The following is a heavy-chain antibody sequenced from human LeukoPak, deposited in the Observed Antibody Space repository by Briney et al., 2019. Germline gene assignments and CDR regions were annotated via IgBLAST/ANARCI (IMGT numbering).Heavy chain of an antibody. CDR1: GFTFSSCG. CDR2: ISYDGSNK. D-gene: IGHD3-10*01. J-gene: IGHJ4*02. Sequence: PGGSLRLSCAASGFTFSSCGMHWVRQAPGKGLEWVAVISYDGSNKYYADSVKGRFTISRDNSKNTLYLQMNGLRAEDTAVYYCAKDLWLLDYWGQGTLVTVSS. V-gene: IGHV3-30*18. CDR3: AKDLWLLDY.